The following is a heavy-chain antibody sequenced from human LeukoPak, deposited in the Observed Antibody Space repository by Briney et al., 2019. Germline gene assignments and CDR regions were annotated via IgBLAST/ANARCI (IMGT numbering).Heavy chain of an antibody. J-gene: IGHJ4*02. CDR2: INPNSGGT. CDR1: GYTFTDYN. D-gene: IGHD5-18*01. CDR3: ARGRGHSYKYYFDY. V-gene: IGHV1-2*06. Sequence: ASVKVSCKASGYTFTDYNMHWVRQAPGQGLERMGRINPNSGGTKYAQKFQGRVTMTRDTSISTAYMELTRLRSDDTAVYYCARGRGHSYKYYFDYWGQGTLVTVSS.